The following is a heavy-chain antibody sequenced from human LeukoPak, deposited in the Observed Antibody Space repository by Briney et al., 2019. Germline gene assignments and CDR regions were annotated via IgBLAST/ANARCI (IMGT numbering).Heavy chain of an antibody. V-gene: IGHV1-46*01. Sequence: GASVKVSCKASGYTFTSYYMHWVRQAPGQGLEWMGIINPSVGSTTYAQKFQGRVTMTRDTSTSTVYMELNSVRSEDTAVYYCARAVGATGWSDPWGQGTLVTVSS. J-gene: IGHJ5*02. D-gene: IGHD1-26*01. CDR3: ARAVGATGWSDP. CDR2: INPSVGST. CDR1: GYTFTSYY.